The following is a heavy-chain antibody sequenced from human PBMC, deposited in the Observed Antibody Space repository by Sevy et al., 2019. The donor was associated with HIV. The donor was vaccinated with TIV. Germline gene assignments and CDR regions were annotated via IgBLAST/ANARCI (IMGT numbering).Heavy chain of an antibody. Sequence: GGSLRLSCAASGFTFSKYGMHWVRQAPRKGLEWVAVISYDRGNKYYADSVKGRFTISKDNFKNTLYLQMNSLRAEDTAIYYCAKPGKFSGSYLDAFDIWGQGTMVTVSS. CDR1: GFTFSKYG. CDR2: ISYDRGNK. D-gene: IGHD1-26*01. J-gene: IGHJ3*02. CDR3: AKPGKFSGSYLDAFDI. V-gene: IGHV3-30*18.